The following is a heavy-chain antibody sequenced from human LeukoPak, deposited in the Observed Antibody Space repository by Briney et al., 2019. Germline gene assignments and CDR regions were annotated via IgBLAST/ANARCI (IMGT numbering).Heavy chain of an antibody. D-gene: IGHD6-13*01. J-gene: IGHJ5*02. V-gene: IGHV4-59*01. CDR1: GGSISSYY. CDR3: AREGIEAAGTIGSSWFDP. Sequence: PSETLSLTCTVSGGSISSYYWSWIRQPPGKGLEWIGYIYYSGSTDYNPSLKSRVTISVDTSKNQFSLKLISVTAADTAVYYCAREGIEAAGTIGSSWFDPWGQGTLVTVSS. CDR2: IYYSGST.